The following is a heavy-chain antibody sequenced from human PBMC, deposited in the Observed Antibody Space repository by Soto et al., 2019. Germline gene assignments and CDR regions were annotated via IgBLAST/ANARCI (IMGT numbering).Heavy chain of an antibody. J-gene: IGHJ4*02. CDR3: SGEKGSGMVRGVIKVDY. D-gene: IGHD3-10*01. V-gene: IGHV4-34*01. CDR2: INHSGST. CDR1: GGSFSGYY. Sequence: SETLSLTCAVYGGSFSGYYWNWIRPPPGKGLEWIGEINHSGSTNYNPSLKSRVTITVDTSKNRFSLKLGSVAAGDTAVYYCSGEKGSGMVRGVIKVDYWGQGNLVTVSS.